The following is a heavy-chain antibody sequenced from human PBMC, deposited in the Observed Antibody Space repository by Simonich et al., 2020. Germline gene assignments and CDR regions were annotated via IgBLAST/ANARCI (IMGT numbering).Heavy chain of an antibody. CDR1: GYTFTSYG. D-gene: IGHD1-1*01. J-gene: IGHJ3*02. CDR2: NSAYNGNT. Sequence: QVQLVQSGAEVKKPGASVKVSCKASGYTFTSYGISWVRQAPGQGLEWSGWNSAYNGNTNYTQKLQGRVTMTTDTATSTADMELRSQRSDDTAVYYCARSTTGTTAFDIWGQGTMVTVSS. V-gene: IGHV1-18*01. CDR3: ARSTTGTTAFDI.